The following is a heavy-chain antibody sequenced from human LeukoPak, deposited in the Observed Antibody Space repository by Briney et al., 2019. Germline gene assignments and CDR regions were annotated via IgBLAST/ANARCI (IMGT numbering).Heavy chain of an antibody. Sequence: GGSLRLSCAASGFTFSSYGMHWVRQAPGKGLEWVAVICHDGSNTYYGDSVKGRYTISRENSKNTLYLEMNSLRAEDTAVYYCVKEKEVAGTVEAIWIDSWGQGTLVTVSS. CDR2: ICHDGSNT. V-gene: IGHV3-33*03. CDR3: VKEKEVAGTVEAIWIDS. D-gene: IGHD6-19*01. J-gene: IGHJ5*01. CDR1: GFTFSSYG.